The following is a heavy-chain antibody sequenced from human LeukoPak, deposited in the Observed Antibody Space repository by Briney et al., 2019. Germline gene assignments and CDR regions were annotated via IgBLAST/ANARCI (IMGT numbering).Heavy chain of an antibody. J-gene: IGHJ4*02. CDR3: AKGDTAMATDY. CDR2: ISYDGSNK. Sequence: PGGSLRLSCAASGFTFSSYGMHWVRQAPGKGLEWVAVISYDGSNKYYADSVKGRFTISRDNSKNTLYLQMNSLRAEDTAMYYCAKGDTAMATDYWGQGTLVTVSS. V-gene: IGHV3-30*18. CDR1: GFTFSSYG. D-gene: IGHD5-18*01.